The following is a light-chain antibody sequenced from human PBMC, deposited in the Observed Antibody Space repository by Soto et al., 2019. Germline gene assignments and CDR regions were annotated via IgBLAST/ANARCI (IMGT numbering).Light chain of an antibody. Sequence: EIVMTQSPATLSVSPGEKATLSCRASQSVSVNLAWYQLKPGQAPRLLIYGASYRAPGVPARFSGSGFGTEFTLTINSLQSEDFAVYSCQQYNDWPPWTFGQGTKVEMK. CDR3: QQYNDWPPWT. CDR1: QSVSVN. CDR2: GAS. J-gene: IGKJ1*01. V-gene: IGKV3D-15*01.